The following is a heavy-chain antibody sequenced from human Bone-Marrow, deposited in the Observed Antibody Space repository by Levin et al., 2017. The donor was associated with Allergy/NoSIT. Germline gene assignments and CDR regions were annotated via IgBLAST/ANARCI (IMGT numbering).Heavy chain of an antibody. CDR1: GGSISSSNW. Sequence: SETLSLTCAVSGGSISSSNWWSWVRQPPGKGLEWLGEIYHSGSTNYNPSLKSRVTISVDKSKNQFSLKLSSVTAADTAVYYCAREGNYDILTGYYYYYYMDVWGKGTTVTVSS. CDR3: AREGNYDILTGYYYYYYMDV. CDR2: IYHSGST. D-gene: IGHD3-9*01. V-gene: IGHV4-4*02. J-gene: IGHJ6*03.